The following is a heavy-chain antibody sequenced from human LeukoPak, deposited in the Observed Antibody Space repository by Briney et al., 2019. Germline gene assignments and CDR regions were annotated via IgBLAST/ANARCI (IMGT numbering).Heavy chain of an antibody. J-gene: IGHJ4*02. V-gene: IGHV4-39*02. Sequence: PSETLSLTCSVSGGSISSSSYHWGWLRQSPGQGLEWIGSMYYRGTTYENSSLRSRLTLSIDTSNNQFSLKLTSVTAADTAVYFCAREYSRSVVAGSRPDLWGQGLLVTVSS. CDR2: MYYRGTT. D-gene: IGHD2-21*01. CDR1: GGSISSSSYH. CDR3: AREYSRSVVAGSRPDL.